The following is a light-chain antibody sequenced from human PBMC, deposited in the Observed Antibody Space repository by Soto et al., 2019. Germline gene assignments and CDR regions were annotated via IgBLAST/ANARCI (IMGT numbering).Light chain of an antibody. CDR1: QSIRSN. J-gene: IGKJ1*01. CDR2: GAS. Sequence: EIVMTQSPDTLSVSPGEGATLSCRVSQSIRSNLAWYQQRPGRAPKLLMYGASTMDDGIPASFTGSGSGTEFTLTISSLETEDFAVYYCQQYRSSGTFGQGTKVDIK. V-gene: IGKV3-15*01. CDR3: QQYRSSGT.